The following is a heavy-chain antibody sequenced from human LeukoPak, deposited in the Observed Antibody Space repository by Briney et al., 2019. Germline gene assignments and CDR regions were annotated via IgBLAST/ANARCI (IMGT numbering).Heavy chain of an antibody. Sequence: GAPVKVCCKASGYTFTSYGISWVRQAPGQGLEWMGWISSYNGNTNYAQKLQGRVTMSTDTSTGTAYMELRSLRSDDTAVYYCARRVAVARRDAFDIWGQGTIVPVTS. J-gene: IGHJ3*02. CDR1: GYTFTSYG. CDR2: ISSYNGNT. V-gene: IGHV1-18*01. CDR3: ARRVAVARRDAFDI. D-gene: IGHD6-19*01.